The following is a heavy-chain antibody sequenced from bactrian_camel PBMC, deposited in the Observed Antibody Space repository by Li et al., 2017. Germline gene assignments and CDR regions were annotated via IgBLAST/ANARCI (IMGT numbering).Heavy chain of an antibody. CDR2: LNTGNNYA. CDR1: TTIDVRCG. CDR3: AADRDVNVPPSLALDSGRYNN. V-gene: IGHV3S19*01. J-gene: IGHJ4*01. Sequence: VQLVESGGGSVQAGGSMKLTCSTSTTIDVRCGFSWHRQVPGKEREWVATLNTGNNYAYKDDVRGRFTISQDNAKKTVYLQMSDLKPEDSAMYYCAADRDVNVPPSLALDSGRYNNWGQGTQVTVS. D-gene: IGHD3*01.